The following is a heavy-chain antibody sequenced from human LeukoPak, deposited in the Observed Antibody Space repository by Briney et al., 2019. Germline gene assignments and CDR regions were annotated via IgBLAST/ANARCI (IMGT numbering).Heavy chain of an antibody. CDR3: ARGRILIPSGGSCYPRPCYYYYYMDV. CDR2: INHSGST. D-gene: IGHD2-15*01. J-gene: IGHJ6*03. Sequence: SETLSLTCAVHGGSFSGYYWSWIRQPPGKGLEWIGEINHSGSTNYNPSLKSRVTISVDTSKNQFSLKLSSVTAADTAVYYCARGRILIPSGGSCYPRPCYYYYYMDVWGKGTTVTVSS. CDR1: GGSFSGYY. V-gene: IGHV4-34*01.